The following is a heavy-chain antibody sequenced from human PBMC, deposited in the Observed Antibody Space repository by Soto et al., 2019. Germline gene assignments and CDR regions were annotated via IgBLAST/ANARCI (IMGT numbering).Heavy chain of an antibody. CDR3: ARIKLVDFFFINVDVYDMDV. CDR2: ISSDSRYI. D-gene: IGHD2-15*01. V-gene: IGHV3-48*02. CDR1: GFTLSNYA. J-gene: IGHJ6*02. Sequence: PGGSMRLSCAASGFTLSNYAVNWVRQAPGKGLEWVSYISSDSRYIYHGDSVKGRFTISRDNARNSVDLQMNSLRDEDTAVYYCARIKLVDFFFINVDVYDMDVWGQGTPGHRLL.